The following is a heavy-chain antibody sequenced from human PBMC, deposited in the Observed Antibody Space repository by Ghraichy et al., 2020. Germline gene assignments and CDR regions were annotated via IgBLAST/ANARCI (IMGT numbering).Heavy chain of an antibody. V-gene: IGHV4-59*01. D-gene: IGHD3-22*01. CDR1: GGSISSYY. Sequence: SETLSLTCTVSGGSISSYYWSWIRQPPGKGLEWIGYIYYSGSTNYNPSLKSRVTISVDTSKNQFSLQLSSVTAADTAVYYCARDAYYYDSSGYYSPFDSPYYYYYYMDVWGKGTTVTV. CDR2: IYYSGST. CDR3: ARDAYYYDSSGYYSPFDSPYYYYYYMDV. J-gene: IGHJ6*03.